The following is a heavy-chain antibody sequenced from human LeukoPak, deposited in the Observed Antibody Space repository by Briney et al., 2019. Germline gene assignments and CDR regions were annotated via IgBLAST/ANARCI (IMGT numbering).Heavy chain of an antibody. Sequence: ASVKVSCKASGYTFTGYYMHWVRQAPGQGLEWMGWINPNSGGTNYAQKFQGRVTMTRDTSISTAYMELSSLRSEDTAVYYCARDQRMDYDSSGYPYALDYWGQGTLVTVSS. V-gene: IGHV1-2*02. CDR2: INPNSGGT. CDR1: GYTFTGYY. CDR3: ARDQRMDYDSSGYPYALDY. J-gene: IGHJ4*02. D-gene: IGHD3-22*01.